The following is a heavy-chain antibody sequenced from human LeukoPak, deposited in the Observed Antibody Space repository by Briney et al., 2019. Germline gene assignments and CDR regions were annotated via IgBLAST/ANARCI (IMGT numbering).Heavy chain of an antibody. V-gene: IGHV3-15*01. CDR2: IKSKTDGGTT. Sequence: GGSLRLSCAASGFTVSSNYMSWVRQAPGKGLEWVGRIKSKTDGGTTDYAAPVKGRFTISRDDSKNTLYLQMNSLKTEDTAVYYCTTAPLSSRWSRYFQHWGQGTLVTVSS. CDR1: GFTVSSNY. CDR3: TTAPLSSRWSRYFQH. J-gene: IGHJ1*01. D-gene: IGHD6-19*01.